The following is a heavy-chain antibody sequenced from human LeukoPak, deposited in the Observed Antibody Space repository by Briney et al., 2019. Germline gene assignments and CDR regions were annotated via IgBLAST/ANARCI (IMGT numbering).Heavy chain of an antibody. Sequence: PGGSLRLSCAASGFTFSSYSMHWVRQAPGKGLEWVAVISYDGSNKYYADSVKGRFTISRDNSKNTLYLQMNSLRAEDTAVYYCARDQLPDDYYGMDVWGQGTTVTVSS. CDR2: ISYDGSNK. CDR1: GFTFSSYS. CDR3: ARDQLPDDYYGMDV. D-gene: IGHD5-24*01. V-gene: IGHV3-30-3*01. J-gene: IGHJ6*02.